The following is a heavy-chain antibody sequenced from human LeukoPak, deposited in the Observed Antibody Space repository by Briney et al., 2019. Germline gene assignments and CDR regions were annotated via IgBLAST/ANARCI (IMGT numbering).Heavy chain of an antibody. CDR2: ISGSGGST. V-gene: IGHV3-23*01. Sequence: GGSLRLSCAASGFTFSSYAMSWVRQAPGKGLEWVSAISGSGGSTYYADSVKGRFTISRDNSKNALYLQMNSLRAEDTAVYYCANHYSNYVPHYFDYWGQGTLVTVSS. CDR3: ANHYSNYVPHYFDY. D-gene: IGHD4-11*01. J-gene: IGHJ4*02. CDR1: GFTFSSYA.